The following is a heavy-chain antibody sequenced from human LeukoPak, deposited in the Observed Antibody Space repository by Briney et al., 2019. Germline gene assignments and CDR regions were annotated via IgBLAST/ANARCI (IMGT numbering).Heavy chain of an antibody. Sequence: GESLKISCKGSGYSFTSYWIGWVRQMPGKGLEWMGIIYPGDSDTRYSPSFQGQVTISADKSISTAYLQWSSLKASDTAMYYCASQSLSVRYYDFWRGPPGYWGQGTLVTVSS. CDR1: GYSFTSYW. CDR2: IYPGDSDT. CDR3: ASQSLSVRYYDFWRGPPGY. J-gene: IGHJ4*02. D-gene: IGHD3-3*01. V-gene: IGHV5-51*01.